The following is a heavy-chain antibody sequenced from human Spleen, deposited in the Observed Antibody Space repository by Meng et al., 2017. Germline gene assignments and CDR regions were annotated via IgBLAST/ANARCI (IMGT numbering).Heavy chain of an antibody. V-gene: IGHV1-69*04. CDR2: IIPILGIA. CDR3: ARDPLAAAGARKDF. CDR1: GGTFSSYT. Sequence: SVKVSCKASGGTFSSYTISWVRQAPGQGLEWMGRIIPILGIANYAQKFQGRVTITADKSTSTAYVELSSLRSEDTAVYYCARDPLAAAGARKDFWGQGTLVTVSS. D-gene: IGHD6-13*01. J-gene: IGHJ4*02.